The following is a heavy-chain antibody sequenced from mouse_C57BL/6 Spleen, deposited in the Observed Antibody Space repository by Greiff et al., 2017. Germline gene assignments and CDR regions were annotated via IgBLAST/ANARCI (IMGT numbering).Heavy chain of an antibody. CDR3: ARGGNYGYDNWYFDV. D-gene: IGHD2-2*01. J-gene: IGHJ1*03. V-gene: IGHV5-16*01. CDR1: GFTFSDYY. Sequence: EVKLQESEGGLVQPGSSMKLSCTASGFTFSDYYMAWVRQVPEKGLEWVANINYDGSSTYYLDSLKSRFIISRDNAKNILYLQMSSLKSEDTATYYCARGGNYGYDNWYFDVWGTGTTVTVAS. CDR2: INYDGSST.